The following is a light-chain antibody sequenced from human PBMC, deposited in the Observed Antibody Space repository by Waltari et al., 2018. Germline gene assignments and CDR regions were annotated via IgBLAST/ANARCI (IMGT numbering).Light chain of an antibody. J-gene: IGKJ1*01. V-gene: IGKV3-20*01. Sequence: IVLTQYPFTLSSSPGARHTRSCRASQSVTSNFLDWYRLRPGQTPNVLIYGASTRAAGVPARFSGSGSGTDFTLTISSLEPEDCAIYFCLQYGGSPPWTFGQGTRVEVK. CDR3: LQYGGSPPWT. CDR1: QSVTSNF. CDR2: GAS.